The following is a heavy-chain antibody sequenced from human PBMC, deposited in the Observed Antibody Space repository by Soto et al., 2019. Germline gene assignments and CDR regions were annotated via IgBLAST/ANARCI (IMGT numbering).Heavy chain of an antibody. CDR1: GFTFSSYG. Sequence: QVQLVESGGGVVQPGRSLRLSCAASGFTFSSYGMHWVRQAPGKGLEWVAVISYDGSNKYYADSVKGRFTISRDNPKNTLYLQMNSLRAEDTAVYYCAKGPDYGDYEVDYWGQGTLVTVSS. V-gene: IGHV3-30*18. CDR3: AKGPDYGDYEVDY. CDR2: ISYDGSNK. J-gene: IGHJ4*02. D-gene: IGHD4-17*01.